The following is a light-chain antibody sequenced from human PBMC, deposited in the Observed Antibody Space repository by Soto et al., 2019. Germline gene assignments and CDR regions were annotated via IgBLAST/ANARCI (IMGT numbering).Light chain of an antibody. J-gene: IGKJ2*01. CDR2: WTS. CDR3: QRYYLTPYT. Sequence: DIVMPKQSPSTLVLPPAKGVTLSYMASQGIGDNLAWYQHKPGQTPRLLLYWTSARATGVPARFSGSRSGTEFTLTINSLQSEDFAVYYCQRYYLTPYTFGRGTKVDIK. V-gene: IGKV3-15*01. CDR1: QGIGDN.